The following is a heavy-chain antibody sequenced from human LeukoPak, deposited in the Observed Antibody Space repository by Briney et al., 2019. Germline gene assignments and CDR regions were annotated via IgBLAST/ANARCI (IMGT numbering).Heavy chain of an antibody. CDR3: ARDPYSSGWAYYFDY. D-gene: IGHD6-19*01. CDR1: GFTFSSYS. CDR2: ISSSSSYI. J-gene: IGHJ4*02. Sequence: PGGPLRLSCAASGFTFSSYSMNWVRQAPGKGLEWVSSISSSSSYIYYAGSVKGRFTISRDNAKNSLYLQMNSLRAEDTAVYYCARDPYSSGWAYYFDYWGQGTLVTVSS. V-gene: IGHV3-21*01.